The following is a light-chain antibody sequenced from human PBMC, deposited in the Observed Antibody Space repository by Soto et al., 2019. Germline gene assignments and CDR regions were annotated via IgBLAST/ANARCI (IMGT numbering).Light chain of an antibody. Sequence: EIVLTQSPGTLSLSPGEGATLSCRASQSVSSNYLAWYQQRPGQAPRLLIYGASSRATGIPDRFSGGGSGTDVTLTISRLEPEDFAVYYCQQYGSSSPTTFGQGTRLEIE. J-gene: IGKJ5*01. CDR3: QQYGSSSPTT. CDR2: GAS. V-gene: IGKV3-20*01. CDR1: QSVSSNY.